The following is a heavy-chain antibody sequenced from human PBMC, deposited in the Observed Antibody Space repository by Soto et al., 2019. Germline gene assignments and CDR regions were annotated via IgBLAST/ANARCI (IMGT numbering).Heavy chain of an antibody. D-gene: IGHD2-21*02. V-gene: IGHV3-21*06. CDR3: ARGSGTDTGDALDI. CDR2: ISGTGTFI. J-gene: IGHJ3*02. Sequence: EVQLVESGGGLVKPGGSLRLSCAASGFTFTRHSMNGVRQAPGKGLEWVSCISGTGTFIYYSDSVKGRFTISRDDAKTSLYLQMNSLTAEDTAVYYCARGSGTDTGDALDIWGPGTMVTVS. CDR1: GFTFTRHS.